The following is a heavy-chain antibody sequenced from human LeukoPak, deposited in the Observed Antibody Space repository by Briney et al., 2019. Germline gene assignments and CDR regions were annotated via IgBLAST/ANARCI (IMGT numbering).Heavy chain of an antibody. CDR3: ARGGTGWFDP. CDR2: IYYSGST. CDR1: GGSISSSSYY. Sequence: SETLSLTCTVSGGSISSSSYYWGWIRQPPGKGLEWIGSIYYSGSTYYNPSLKSRVTISVDTFKNRFSLKLSSVTAADTAVYYCARGGTGWFDPWGQGTLVTVSS. J-gene: IGHJ5*02. V-gene: IGHV4-39*07. D-gene: IGHD1-1*01.